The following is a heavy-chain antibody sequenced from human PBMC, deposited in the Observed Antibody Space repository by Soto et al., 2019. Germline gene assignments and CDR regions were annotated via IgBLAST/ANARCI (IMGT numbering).Heavy chain of an antibody. V-gene: IGHV1-69*12. Sequence: QVQLVQSGAEVKKPGSSVRVSCKASGGTLRNYGISWVRQAPGHGLEWMGGIIPVFGTANYAQKVQGRVTITADESTSTVYMDVTSLRSEDTAVYYCSRGDATKIVVTTYYGMDVWGQGTTVTVSS. J-gene: IGHJ6*02. CDR1: GGTLRNYG. CDR3: SRGDATKIVVTTYYGMDV. D-gene: IGHD4-17*01. CDR2: IIPVFGTA.